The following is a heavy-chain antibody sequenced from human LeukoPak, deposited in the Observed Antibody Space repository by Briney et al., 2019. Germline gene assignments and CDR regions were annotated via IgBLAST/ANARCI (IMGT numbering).Heavy chain of an antibody. CDR3: AKDQGYSYYYLGY. J-gene: IGHJ4*02. Sequence: QTGGSLRLSCAASGFTFDTHAMSWVRQAPGKGLEWVSGINGNGASTYYSDSAKGRFTISRDNSKNTLYLQMSTLRAEDTAVYYCAKDQGYSYYYLGYWGQGTLVTVSS. CDR2: INGNGAST. V-gene: IGHV3-23*01. CDR1: GFTFDTHA. D-gene: IGHD5-18*01.